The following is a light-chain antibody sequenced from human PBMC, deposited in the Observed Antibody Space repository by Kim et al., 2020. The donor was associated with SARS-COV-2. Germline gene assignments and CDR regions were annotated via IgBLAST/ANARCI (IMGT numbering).Light chain of an antibody. V-gene: IGLV2-14*03. CDR3: SSHTTSSTYV. CDR2: DVS. Sequence: GKAITIACSGTSSAVGYYNSVSWYQPHPGKAPKLIIYDVSERASGISNRFSGSQSGNTASLTVSGLRAEDEAHYYCSSHTTSSTYVFGSGTKVTVL. J-gene: IGLJ1*01. CDR1: SSAVGYYNS.